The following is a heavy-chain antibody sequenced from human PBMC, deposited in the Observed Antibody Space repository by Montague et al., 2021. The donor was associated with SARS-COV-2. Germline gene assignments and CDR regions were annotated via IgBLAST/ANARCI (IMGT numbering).Heavy chain of an antibody. Sequence: SETLSLTCTVSGGSISSGSYYWSWIRQPPGKGLEWIGYIYYSGSTYYNPSLKSRVTISVDTSKNQFSLKLSSVTAADTAVYYCARWELLVTSVPVFDIWGQGTMVTVSS. CDR1: GGSISSGSYY. CDR3: ARWELLVTSVPVFDI. J-gene: IGHJ3*02. V-gene: IGHV4-61*01. CDR2: IYYSGST. D-gene: IGHD1-26*01.